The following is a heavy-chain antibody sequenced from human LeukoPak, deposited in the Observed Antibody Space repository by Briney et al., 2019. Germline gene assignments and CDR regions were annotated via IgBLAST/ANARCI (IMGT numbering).Heavy chain of an antibody. V-gene: IGHV1-18*01. Sequence: ASVKVSCKASGYTFTSYGISWVRQAPGQGLEWMGWISAYNGNTNYAQKLQGRVTMTTDTSTSTAYMELRSLRSDDTAVYYCARGTGIQLWLTSYYNYMDVWGKGTTVTVS. CDR1: GYTFTSYG. J-gene: IGHJ6*03. CDR3: ARGTGIQLWLTSYYNYMDV. CDR2: ISAYNGNT. D-gene: IGHD5-18*01.